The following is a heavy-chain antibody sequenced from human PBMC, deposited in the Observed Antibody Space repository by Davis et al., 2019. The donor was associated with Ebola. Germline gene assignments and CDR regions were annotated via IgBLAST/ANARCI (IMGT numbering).Heavy chain of an antibody. CDR2: IKSKTDGGTT. V-gene: IGHV3-15*01. J-gene: IGHJ4*02. D-gene: IGHD3-10*01. CDR3: TTGYYGSGSSG. Sequence: GGSLRLSCAASGFTFNNAWMNWVRQAPGKGLEWVGRIKSKTDGGTTDYAAPVKGRFSISRDDLTNILYLQMNGLKTEDTAVYYCTTGYYGSGSSGWGQGTLVTVSS. CDR1: GFTFNNAW.